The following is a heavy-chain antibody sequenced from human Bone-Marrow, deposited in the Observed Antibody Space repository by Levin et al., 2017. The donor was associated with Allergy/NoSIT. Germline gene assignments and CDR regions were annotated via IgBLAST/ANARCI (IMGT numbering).Heavy chain of an antibody. CDR2: ISYDGSNK. V-gene: IGHV3-30-3*01. Sequence: GGSLRLSCAASGFTFSSYAMHWVRQAPGKGLEWVAVISYDGSNKYYADSVKGRFTISRDNSMNTLYLQMNSLRAEDTAVYYCARDRKILEAAYGYMDVWGKGTTVTVSS. CDR3: ARDRKILEAAYGYMDV. D-gene: IGHD6-13*01. CDR1: GFTFSSYA. J-gene: IGHJ6*03.